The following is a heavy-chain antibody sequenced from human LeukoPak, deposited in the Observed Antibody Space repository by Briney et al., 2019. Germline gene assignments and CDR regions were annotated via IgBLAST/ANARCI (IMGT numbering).Heavy chain of an antibody. D-gene: IGHD2/OR15-2a*01. CDR3: ARDWGSMDGAFDI. V-gene: IGHV3-33*01. J-gene: IGHJ3*02. CDR2: IWYDGSNK. Sequence: PGRSLRLSCVASGFTFSRYGMHWVRQAPGKGLEWVAIIWYDGSNKYYADSVKGRFTISRDTSKNTPYLQMNSLRAEDTAVYYCARDWGSMDGAFDIWGQGTMVTVSS. CDR1: GFTFSRYG.